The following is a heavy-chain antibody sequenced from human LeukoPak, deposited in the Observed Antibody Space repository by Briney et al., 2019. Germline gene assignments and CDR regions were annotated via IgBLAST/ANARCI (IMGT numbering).Heavy chain of an antibody. CDR2: IYTSGST. Sequence: SETLSLTCTVSGGSISSYYWSWIRQPAGKGLEWIGRIYTSGSTNYNPSLKSRVTMSVDTSKNQFSLKLSSVTAADTAVYYCARVPLRGYYYYYGMDVWGQGTTVTVSS. J-gene: IGHJ6*02. CDR1: GGSISSYY. CDR3: ARVPLRGYYYYYGMDV. V-gene: IGHV4-4*07.